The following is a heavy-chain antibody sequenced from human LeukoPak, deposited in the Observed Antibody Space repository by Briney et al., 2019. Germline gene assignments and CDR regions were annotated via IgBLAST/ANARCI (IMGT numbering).Heavy chain of an antibody. Sequence: ASVKVSCKASGYTFTSYGISWVRQAPGQGLEWMGWISAYNGNTNYAQKLQGRVTMTTDTSTSTAYMELRSLRSDDTAVYYCASSPLYSGSYYFDYWGQGTLVTVSS. J-gene: IGHJ4*02. CDR3: ASSPLYSGSYYFDY. V-gene: IGHV1-18*01. D-gene: IGHD1-26*01. CDR1: GYTFTSYG. CDR2: ISAYNGNT.